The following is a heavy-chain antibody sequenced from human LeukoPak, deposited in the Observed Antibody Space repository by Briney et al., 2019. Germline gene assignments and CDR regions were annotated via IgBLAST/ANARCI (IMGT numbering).Heavy chain of an antibody. Sequence: SETLSLTCAVSGVSFDDYYWAWVRQTPGKGLEWIGEINHSGYTNDSPSLKSRVTLSIDTSRKQFCLTLRSVTVADAGIYYCTRMTTGHDYWGQGRLVTVSS. CDR2: INHSGYT. CDR3: TRMTTGHDY. D-gene: IGHD4-17*01. V-gene: IGHV4-34*10. CDR1: GVSFDDYY. J-gene: IGHJ4*02.